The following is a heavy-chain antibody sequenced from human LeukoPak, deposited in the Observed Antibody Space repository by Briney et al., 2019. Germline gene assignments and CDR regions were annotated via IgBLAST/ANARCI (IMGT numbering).Heavy chain of an antibody. V-gene: IGHV3-48*03. D-gene: IGHD6-19*01. CDR2: ISRSGSTI. Sequence: GGSLRLSCAASGFTFSSYEMNWVRQAPGKGLEWISYISRSGSTIYYADSVKGRFTISRDNAKNSLYLQMNSLRAEDTAVYYCARGSSGWYSHWGQGTLVTVSS. J-gene: IGHJ4*02. CDR3: ARGSSGWYSH. CDR1: GFTFSSYE.